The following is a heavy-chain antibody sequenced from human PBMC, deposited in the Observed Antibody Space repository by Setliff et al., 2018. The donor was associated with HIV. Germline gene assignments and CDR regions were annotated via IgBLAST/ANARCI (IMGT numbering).Heavy chain of an antibody. J-gene: IGHJ4*02. D-gene: IGHD3-22*01. CDR3: ARGMDYYDTSGYYQYYFDY. V-gene: IGHV1-2*02. Sequence: GASVKVSCKASGGTFSSYAISWVRQAPGQGLEWMGGINPDSGDTNYAQKFQGRVTMTRDTSISTAYMELSRLRSDDTAVYYCARGMDYYDTSGYYQYYFDYWGQGTLVTV. CDR2: INPDSGDT. CDR1: GGTFSSYA.